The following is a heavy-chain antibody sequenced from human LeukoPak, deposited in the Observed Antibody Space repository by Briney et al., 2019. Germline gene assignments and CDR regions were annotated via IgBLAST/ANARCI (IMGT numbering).Heavy chain of an antibody. CDR1: GYSINIYY. J-gene: IGHJ4*02. D-gene: IGHD5-24*01. Sequence: SETLSLTCTVSGYSINIYYWSWLRQPPGQELKWIGYIYYSGSTNYNPSLKSRVIISVDTSKNQCSLKLSSVTAADTAVYYCAKSRDGYNFDYWGQGTLVTVSS. V-gene: IGHV4-59*01. CDR2: IYYSGST. CDR3: AKSRDGYNFDY.